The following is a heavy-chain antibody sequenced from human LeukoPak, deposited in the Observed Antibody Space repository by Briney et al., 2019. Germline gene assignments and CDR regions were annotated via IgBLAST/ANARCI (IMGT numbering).Heavy chain of an antibody. J-gene: IGHJ4*02. CDR1: GGSITIYY. CDR3: ARLWSTYCSGGSCPHQPNY. Sequence: SETLSLTCTVSGGSITIYYWSWIRQPAGKGLEWIGRIYTSGSTNYNPSLKSRVTMSVDTSKNQFSLKLSSVTAADTALYYCARLWSTYCSGGSCPHQPNYWGQGTLVTVSS. D-gene: IGHD2-15*01. CDR2: IYTSGST. V-gene: IGHV4-4*07.